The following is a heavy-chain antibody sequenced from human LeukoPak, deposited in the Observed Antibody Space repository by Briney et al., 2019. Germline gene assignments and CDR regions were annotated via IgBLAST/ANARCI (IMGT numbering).Heavy chain of an antibody. V-gene: IGHV1-3*01. CDR3: AREGGTGTSSAFDI. CDR1: GYTFTSYA. Sequence: ASVKVSCKASGYTFTSYAMHWVRQAPGQRLEWMGWINAGNGNTKYSQKFQGRVTITRDTSASTAYMELSSQRSEDTAVYYCAREGGTGTSSAFDIWGQGTMVTVSS. D-gene: IGHD1-1*01. J-gene: IGHJ3*02. CDR2: INAGNGNT.